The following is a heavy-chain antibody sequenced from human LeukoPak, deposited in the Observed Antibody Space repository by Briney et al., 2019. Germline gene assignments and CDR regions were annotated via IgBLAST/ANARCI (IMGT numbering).Heavy chain of an antibody. D-gene: IGHD5-12*01. CDR3: ARDPSNSGYDYLYYFDY. Sequence: ASVKVSCKASGYTFTGYYMHWVRQALGHGLEWMGWINPDNGGTNYAQKFQGRVTMTRDMSISTAYMELSRLRSDDTAVYYCARDPSNSGYDYLYYFDYWGQGTLVTVSS. CDR2: INPDNGGT. J-gene: IGHJ4*02. V-gene: IGHV1-2*02. CDR1: GYTFTGYY.